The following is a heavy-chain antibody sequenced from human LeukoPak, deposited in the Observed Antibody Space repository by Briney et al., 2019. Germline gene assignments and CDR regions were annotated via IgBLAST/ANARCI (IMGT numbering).Heavy chain of an antibody. CDR3: ARVGAADYDY. D-gene: IGHD6-13*01. Sequence: GGSLRLSCAASGFTFSSYAMHWVRQAPGEGLEYVSAISSNGGSTYYANSVKGRFTISRDNSKNTLYLQMGSLRAEDMAVYYCARVGAADYDYWGQGTLVTVSS. V-gene: IGHV3-64*01. CDR1: GFTFSSYA. CDR2: ISSNGGST. J-gene: IGHJ4*02.